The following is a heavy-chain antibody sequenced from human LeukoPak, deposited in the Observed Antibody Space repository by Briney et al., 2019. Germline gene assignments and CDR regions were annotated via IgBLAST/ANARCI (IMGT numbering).Heavy chain of an antibody. CDR3: ANEWELLLFDY. J-gene: IGHJ4*02. V-gene: IGHV3-30-3*02. CDR1: GFTFSSYA. CDR2: ISYDGSNK. D-gene: IGHD1-26*01. Sequence: GGSLRLSCAASGFTFSSYAMHWVRQAPGKGLEWVAVISYDGSNKYYADSVKGRFTISRDNSKNTLYLQMNSLRAEDTAVYYCANEWELLLFDYWGQGTLVTVSS.